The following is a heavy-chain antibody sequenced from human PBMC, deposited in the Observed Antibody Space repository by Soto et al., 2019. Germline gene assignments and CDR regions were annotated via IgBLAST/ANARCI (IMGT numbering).Heavy chain of an antibody. CDR1: GFTFSSYN. J-gene: IGHJ6*02. CDR3: AGALENPYFYYGLNV. D-gene: IGHD1-1*01. Sequence: GGSLRLACAASGFTFSSYNMNWVRQAPGKGLEWVSYISSSTGTIYYADSAKGRFTISRDNSKNTLYLQMNSLRVEDTATYYCAGALENPYFYYGLNVWGQGTTVTVSS. CDR2: ISSSTGTI. V-gene: IGHV3-48*01.